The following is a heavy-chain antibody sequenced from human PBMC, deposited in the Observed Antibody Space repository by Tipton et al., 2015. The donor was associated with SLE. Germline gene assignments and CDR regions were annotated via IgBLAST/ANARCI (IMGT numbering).Heavy chain of an antibody. Sequence: TLSLTCAVYGGSFSAYYWSWIRQHPGKGLEWIGEINHSGSTNYNPSLKSRVTISVDTSKNQFSLKLSSVTAADAAVYYCARWFVDYCSVDSCPNWFDPWGQGTLVTVFS. J-gene: IGHJ5*02. CDR2: INHSGST. CDR3: ARWFVDYCSVDSCPNWFDP. CDR1: GGSFSAYY. V-gene: IGHV4-34*01. D-gene: IGHD2-15*01.